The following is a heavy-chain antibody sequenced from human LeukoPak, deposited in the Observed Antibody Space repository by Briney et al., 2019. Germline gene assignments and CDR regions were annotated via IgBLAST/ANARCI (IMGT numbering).Heavy chain of an antibody. Sequence: PSETLSLTCTVSGGSISSYYWSWIRQPPGKGLEWIGYIYYSGSTYYNPSLKSRVTISVDTSKNQFSLKLSSVTAADTAVYYCARDLGGDNFDYWGQGTLVTVSS. CDR3: ARDLGGDNFDY. V-gene: IGHV4-59*12. CDR1: GGSISSYY. D-gene: IGHD1-26*01. J-gene: IGHJ4*02. CDR2: IYYSGST.